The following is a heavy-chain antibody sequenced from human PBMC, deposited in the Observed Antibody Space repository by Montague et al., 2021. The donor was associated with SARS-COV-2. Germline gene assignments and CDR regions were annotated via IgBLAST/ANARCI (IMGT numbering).Heavy chain of an antibody. Sequence: SLSLSCAASGFSFSSFAMTWVRQAAGKGLEWVSTVSGSGSNKYYRDSVKGRFIISRDSSKNTLFLQMNSLRAEDTAVYFCAKEGSISSEYYGMDVWGQGTTVSVSS. J-gene: IGHJ6*02. CDR1: GFSFSSFA. CDR2: VSGSGSNK. V-gene: IGHV3-23*01. D-gene: IGHD6-6*01. CDR3: AKEGSISSEYYGMDV.